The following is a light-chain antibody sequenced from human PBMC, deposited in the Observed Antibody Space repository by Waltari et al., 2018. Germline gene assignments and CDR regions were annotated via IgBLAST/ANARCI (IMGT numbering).Light chain of an antibody. J-gene: IGLJ2*01. V-gene: IGLV3-1*01. CDR3: QAWDISTVV. CDR1: QSRDEN. CDR2: QDT. Sequence: SFDLTQPPSVSVSPGQTATITCPGHQSRDENACWFHQRPGQSPVLVIYQDTTRPPGIPERFSGSNSGNTATLTITGTQAMDEGDYYCQAWDISTVVFGGGTKLTVL.